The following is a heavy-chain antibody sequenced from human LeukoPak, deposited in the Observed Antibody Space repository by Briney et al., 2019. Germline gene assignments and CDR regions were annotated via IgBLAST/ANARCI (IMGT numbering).Heavy chain of an antibody. V-gene: IGHV1-2*02. CDR2: INPNSGGT. D-gene: IGHD4/OR15-4a*01. J-gene: IGHJ4*02. CDR3: ASSANYGDYYFDY. CDR1: GHTFTGYY. Sequence: ASVKVSCKASGHTFTGYYMHWVRQAPGQGLEWMGWINPNSGGTNYAQKFQGRVTMTRDTSISTAYMELSRLRSDDTAVYYCASSANYGDYYFDYWGQGTLVTVSS.